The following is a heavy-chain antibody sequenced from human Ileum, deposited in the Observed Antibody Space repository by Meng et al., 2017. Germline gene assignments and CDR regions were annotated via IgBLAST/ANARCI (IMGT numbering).Heavy chain of an antibody. CDR2: IYWDDEY. Sequence: QITLNESGPRLVELTETLMLTCTFSGFSLNTVGVGVGWIRKPTGKALEWLALIYWDDEYRYSPSLRSRLTITKDTSRNQVGLRMTNLAPIDEGTYYCLHRLVGDQHWFDPWGQGILVTVSS. V-gene: IGHV2-5*02. CDR1: GFSLNTVGVG. CDR3: LHRLVGDQHWFDP. D-gene: IGHD5-24*01. J-gene: IGHJ5*02.